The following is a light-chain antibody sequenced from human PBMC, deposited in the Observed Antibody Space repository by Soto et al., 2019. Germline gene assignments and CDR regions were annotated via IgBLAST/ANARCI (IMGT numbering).Light chain of an antibody. V-gene: IGKV1-39*01. Sequence: DIQMTQSPSSLSASVGDRVTITCRASQSIVNYLNWYQHRPGTAPKLLIYAASSLQSGVPSRFSGSGSGTEFTLTISSLQPEDFATYCGQQSYSTLLITFGQGTRLEIK. CDR3: QQSYSTLLIT. J-gene: IGKJ5*01. CDR1: QSIVNY. CDR2: AAS.